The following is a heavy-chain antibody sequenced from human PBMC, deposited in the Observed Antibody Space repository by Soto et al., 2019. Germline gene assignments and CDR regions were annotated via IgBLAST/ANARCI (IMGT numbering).Heavy chain of an antibody. CDR3: ARPIYGSGSCLDDAFDI. CDR1: GYSFTSYW. Sequence: GVSLKISCKGSGYSFTSYWISWVRQVPGKGLEWMGRIDPSDSYTNYSPSFQGHVTISADKSISTAYLQWSSLKASDTAMYYCARPIYGSGSCLDDAFDIWGQGTMVTVSS. CDR2: IDPSDSYT. J-gene: IGHJ3*02. V-gene: IGHV5-10-1*01. D-gene: IGHD3-10*01.